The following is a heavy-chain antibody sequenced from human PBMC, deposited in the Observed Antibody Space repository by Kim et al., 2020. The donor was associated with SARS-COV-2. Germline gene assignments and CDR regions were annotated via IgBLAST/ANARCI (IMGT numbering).Heavy chain of an antibody. V-gene: IGHV1-8*01. J-gene: IGHJ4*02. Sequence: AQKFQGRVTMTRNTSISTAYMELSSLRSEDTAVYYCARGRIAAAGTGSDYWGQGTLVTVSS. D-gene: IGHD6-13*01. CDR3: ARGRIAAAGTGSDY.